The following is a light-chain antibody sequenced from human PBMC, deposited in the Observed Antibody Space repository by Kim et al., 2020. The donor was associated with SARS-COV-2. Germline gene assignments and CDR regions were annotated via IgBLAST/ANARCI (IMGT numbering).Light chain of an antibody. CDR3: NSRDSRGNHLYV. CDR1: SLRSYY. CDR2: GKN. V-gene: IGLV3-19*01. J-gene: IGLJ1*01. Sequence: ELTQDPAVSVALGQTVRITCQGDSLRSYYASWYQQKPGQAPVLVIYGKNNRPSGIPDRFSGSSSGNTASLTITGAQAEDEADYYCNSRDSRGNHLYVFG.